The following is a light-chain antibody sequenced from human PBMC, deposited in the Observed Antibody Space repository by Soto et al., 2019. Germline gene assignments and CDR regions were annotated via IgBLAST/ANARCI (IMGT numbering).Light chain of an antibody. CDR2: EDN. CDR1: SGSIASNY. CDR3: QSYDSSNHVV. J-gene: IGLJ2*01. V-gene: IGLV6-57*02. Sequence: NFMLTQPHSVSESPGKTVTISCTGSSGSIASNYVQWYQQRPGSAPTTVIYEDNQRPSGVPDRFSGSIDSSSNSASLTNSGLKTEDEADYYCQSYDSSNHVVFGGGTQLTVL.